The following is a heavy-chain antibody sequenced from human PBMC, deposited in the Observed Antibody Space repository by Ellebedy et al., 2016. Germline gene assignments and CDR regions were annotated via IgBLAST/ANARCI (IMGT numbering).Heavy chain of an antibody. Sequence: SETLSLTXTVSGGSITSGTYYWSWIRQPAGKGLEWIGRIHTSGSTNYNPSLKSRVSMSVDTSKNQFSLKLSSVTAADTAVYYCARHNYYDSSGYGSSDYWGQGTLVTVSS. V-gene: IGHV4-61*02. J-gene: IGHJ4*02. D-gene: IGHD3-22*01. CDR2: IHTSGST. CDR1: GGSITSGTYY. CDR3: ARHNYYDSSGYGSSDY.